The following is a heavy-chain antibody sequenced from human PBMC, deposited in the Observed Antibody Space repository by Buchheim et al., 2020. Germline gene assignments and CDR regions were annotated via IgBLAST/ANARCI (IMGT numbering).Heavy chain of an antibody. V-gene: IGHV3-30*18. CDR1: GFTFSSYG. CDR2: ISYDGSNK. J-gene: IGHJ3*02. Sequence: QVQLVESGGGVVQPGRSLRLSCAASGFTFSSYGMHWVRQAPGKGLEWVAVISYDGSNKYYADSVKGRFTISRDNSKNTLYLQMNSLRAEDTAVYYCAKEGNYYDRLAFDIWGQGT. D-gene: IGHD3-22*01. CDR3: AKEGNYYDRLAFDI.